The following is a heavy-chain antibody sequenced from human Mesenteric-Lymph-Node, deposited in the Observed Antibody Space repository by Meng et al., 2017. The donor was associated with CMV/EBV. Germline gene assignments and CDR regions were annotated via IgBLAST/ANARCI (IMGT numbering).Heavy chain of an antibody. CDR1: AFTFSSYA. D-gene: IGHD2-2*02. V-gene: IGHV3-30*04. Sequence: GESLKISCAASAFTFSSYAMHWVRQAPGKGLEWVAVVSYDGSNKYYADSVKGRFTISRDNSKSTLYLQMSSLRAEDTAVYYCARAGYCSTASCYMDLYYYGMDVWGQGTTVTVSS. J-gene: IGHJ6*02. CDR2: VSYDGSNK. CDR3: ARAGYCSTASCYMDLYYYGMDV.